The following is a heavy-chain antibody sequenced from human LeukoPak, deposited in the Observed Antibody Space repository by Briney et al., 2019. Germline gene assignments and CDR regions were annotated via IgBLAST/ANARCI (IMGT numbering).Heavy chain of an antibody. V-gene: IGHV3-30-3*01. J-gene: IGHJ4*02. CDR3: ARGRGYTVYDY. Sequence: GGSLRLSCAASGFTFSSYAMHWVRQAPGKGLEWVAVISYDGSNKYYADSVKGRFTISRDNSKNTLYLQMNSLRAEDTAVYYCARGRGYTVYDYWGQGTLVTVSS. CDR1: GFTFSSYA. D-gene: IGHD5-18*01. CDR2: ISYDGSNK.